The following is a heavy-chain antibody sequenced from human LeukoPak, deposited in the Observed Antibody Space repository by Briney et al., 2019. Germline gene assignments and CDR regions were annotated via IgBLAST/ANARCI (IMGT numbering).Heavy chain of an antibody. D-gene: IGHD4-17*01. CDR2: IDSSGST. Sequence: SETLSLTCTVSGGSISSYYWTWIRQPAGKGLEWIGRIDSSGSTNYNPSLKSRLTMSIDTTKDQFSLKLNSVTAADTAVDYCARYHGGEDYGNAFNIWGQGTLVTVFS. V-gene: IGHV4-4*07. CDR1: GGSISSYY. J-gene: IGHJ3*02. CDR3: ARYHGGEDYGNAFNI.